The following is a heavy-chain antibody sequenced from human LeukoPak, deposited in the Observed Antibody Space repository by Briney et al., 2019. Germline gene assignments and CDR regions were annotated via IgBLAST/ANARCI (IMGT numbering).Heavy chain of an antibody. CDR1: GFTFSSYA. D-gene: IGHD6-19*01. CDR3: AKVNSGWYYFDY. J-gene: IGHJ4*02. Sequence: GGSLRLSCAASGFTFSSYAMTWVRQAPGKRLEWVSAISGSGDSTYYADSVKGRFTISRDNSKNTLNLQMNSLRAEDTAVYYCAKVNSGWYYFDYWGQGTLVTVSS. CDR2: ISGSGDST. V-gene: IGHV3-23*01.